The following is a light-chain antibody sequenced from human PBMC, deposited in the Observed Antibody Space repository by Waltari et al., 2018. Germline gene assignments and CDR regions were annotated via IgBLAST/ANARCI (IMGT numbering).Light chain of an antibody. CDR3: ASDAADSTHV. V-gene: IGLV2-14*03. J-gene: IGLJ1*01. CDR2: DVT. CDR1: RRDVAGYAF. Sequence: HSALTQPASVSGSPGQSITISCTGTRRDVAGYAFVSWYRQHPGTAPKVIIFDVTQRPSVSSDRFCGFKSGNSAALTISGLQADDEAYYYCASDAADSTHVFGSGTTVTV.